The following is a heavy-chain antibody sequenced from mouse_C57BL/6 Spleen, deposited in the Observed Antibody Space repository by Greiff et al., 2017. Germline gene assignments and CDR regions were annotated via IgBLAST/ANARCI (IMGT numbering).Heavy chain of an antibody. V-gene: IGHV1-7*01. CDR3: ARGDYYGSSFFDY. CDR2: INPSSGYT. Sequence: QVQLQQSGAELAKPGASVKLSCKASGYTFTSYWMHWVKQRPGQGLEWIGDINPSSGYTKSNQKFKDKATLTVDKSSSTAYMQLSILTYEDSAVYYCARGDYYGSSFFDYWGQGTTVTVSS. CDR1: GYTFTSYW. J-gene: IGHJ2*01. D-gene: IGHD1-1*01.